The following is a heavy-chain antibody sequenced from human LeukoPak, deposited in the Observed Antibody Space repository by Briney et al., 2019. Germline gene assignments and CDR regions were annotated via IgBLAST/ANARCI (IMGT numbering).Heavy chain of an antibody. CDR2: INLNTGGT. CDR1: GYTFTGHY. Sequence: ASVKVSCKASGYTFTGHYIHWVRQAPGQGFEWMGWINLNTGGTDYAQKFQDRIAISTYTSISTAYMELSRLRSDDTALYYCARDLATIDGIAWYYFENWGQGTLVTVS. CDR3: ARDLATIDGIAWYYFEN. V-gene: IGHV1-2*02. J-gene: IGHJ4*02. D-gene: IGHD5-12*01.